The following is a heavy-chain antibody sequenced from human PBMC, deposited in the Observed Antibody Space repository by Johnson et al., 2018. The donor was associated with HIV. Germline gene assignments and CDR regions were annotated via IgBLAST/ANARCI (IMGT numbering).Heavy chain of an antibody. J-gene: IGHJ3*01. CDR1: GFSNYD. CDR3: AKEMYYFNSGNHFDAFHV. D-gene: IGHD3-10*01. CDR2: ISYDGPNK. Sequence: QVQLVESGGGVVQPGRSLRLSCAASGFSNYDMHWVRQAPGRGLEWVSSISYDGPNKYYTDSVRGRFTIPRDNSKNTLSLQMNTLRAEDTAVYYCAKEMYYFNSGNHFDAFHVWGQGTLVTVSS. V-gene: IGHV3-30*18.